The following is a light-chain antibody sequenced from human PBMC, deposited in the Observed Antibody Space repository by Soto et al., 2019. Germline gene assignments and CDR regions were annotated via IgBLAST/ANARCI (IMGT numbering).Light chain of an antibody. V-gene: IGKV1-5*03. CDR2: KAS. J-gene: IGKJ1*01. Sequence: IQMTQSPSTLSASVGDRVTFTCRASQTISTWLAWYQQKPGEAPKLLIYKASTLEVGVPSRFSASGSGTDFTLTISTLQAADLAIYYCQQYHSSPWTLGQGTKV. CDR1: QTISTW. CDR3: QQYHSSPWT.